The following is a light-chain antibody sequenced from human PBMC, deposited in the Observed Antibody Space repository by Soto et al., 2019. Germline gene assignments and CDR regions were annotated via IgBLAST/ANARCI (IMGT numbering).Light chain of an antibody. CDR2: DNS. V-gene: IGLV1-40*01. Sequence: QLVLTQPPSVSGAPGQRVTISCTGSSSNIGAGHDVHWYQQLPGTAPKLLIYDNSNRPSGVPDRFSGSKSGTSASLAITGLQAEDEADYYCQSYDSSLSASVVFGGGTKVTVL. CDR1: SSNIGAGHD. J-gene: IGLJ2*01. CDR3: QSYDSSLSASVV.